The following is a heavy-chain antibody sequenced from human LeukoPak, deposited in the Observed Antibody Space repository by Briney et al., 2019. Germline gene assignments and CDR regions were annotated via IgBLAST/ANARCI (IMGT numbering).Heavy chain of an antibody. CDR3: ASLYGDSPLSRRPIRPYGMDV. Sequence: ASVKVSCTASGYTFTSYGISWVRQAPGQRLEWMGWISAYNGNVNYAQKLQGRVTMTTATSTSTAYMELRSLRSDDSAVYYCASLYGDSPLSRRPIRPYGMDVWGQGTTVTVSS. CDR2: ISAYNGNV. J-gene: IGHJ6*02. V-gene: IGHV1-18*01. CDR1: GYTFTSYG. D-gene: IGHD4-17*01.